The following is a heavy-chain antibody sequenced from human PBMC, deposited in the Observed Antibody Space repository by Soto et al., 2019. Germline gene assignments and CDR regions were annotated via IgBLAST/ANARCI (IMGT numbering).Heavy chain of an antibody. J-gene: IGHJ4*02. V-gene: IGHV3-7*01. CDR2: IKQDGSEK. D-gene: IGHD3-3*01. CDR1: GFTFSSYW. CDR3: ARFGGKYDFWSGRPYYFDY. Sequence: EVQLVESGGGLVQPGGSLRLSCAASGFTFSSYWMSWVRQAPGKGLEWVANIKQDGSEKYYVDSVKGQFTISRDNAKNSLYLQMTSLRAEDTAVYYCARFGGKYDFWSGRPYYFDYWGQGTLVTVSS.